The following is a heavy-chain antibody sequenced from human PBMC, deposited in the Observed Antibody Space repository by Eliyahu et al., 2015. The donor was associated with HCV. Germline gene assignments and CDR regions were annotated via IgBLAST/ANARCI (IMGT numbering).Heavy chain of an antibody. J-gene: IGHJ4*02. CDR3: ARAQTDIVVVVPCDY. V-gene: IGHV3-21*01. D-gene: IGHD2-15*01. Sequence: EVQLVESGGGLVKPGGSLRLSCAASGFPFXSYSMNWVRQAPGKGLEWVSSISSSSSYIYYADSVKGRFTISRDNAKNSLYLQMNSLRAEDTAVYYCARAQTDIVVVVPCDYWGQGTLVTVSS. CDR2: ISSSSSYI. CDR1: GFPFXSYS.